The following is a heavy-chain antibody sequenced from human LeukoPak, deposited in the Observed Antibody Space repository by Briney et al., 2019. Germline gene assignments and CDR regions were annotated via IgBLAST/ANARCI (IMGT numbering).Heavy chain of an antibody. Sequence: TSETLSLTCTVSGGSISSYYWSWIRQPPGKGLEWIGYVYYSGSTNYNPSLKSRVTISVDTSKNQFSPKLSSVTAADTAVYYCARGGSAEESSAYYKYYYYMDVWGKGTTVTVS. CDR2: VYYSGST. CDR3: ARGGSAEESSAYYKYYYYMDV. D-gene: IGHD3-22*01. CDR1: GGSISSYY. J-gene: IGHJ6*03. V-gene: IGHV4-59*01.